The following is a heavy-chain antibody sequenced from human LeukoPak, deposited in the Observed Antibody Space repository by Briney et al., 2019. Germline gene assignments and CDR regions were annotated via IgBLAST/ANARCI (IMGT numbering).Heavy chain of an antibody. Sequence: PGGSLTLTCAASRFTFNTYCMNWVRQAPGKGLEWVSSISSSSSYIYYADSVEGRFTISRDNAKNSLYLQMNSLRAEDTAVYYSARDPGSSGYFNNRGRRTLVTVSS. CDR2: ISSSSSYI. CDR1: RFTFNTYC. J-gene: IGHJ2*01. CDR3: ARDPGSSGYFNN. V-gene: IGHV3-21*01. D-gene: IGHD3-10*01.